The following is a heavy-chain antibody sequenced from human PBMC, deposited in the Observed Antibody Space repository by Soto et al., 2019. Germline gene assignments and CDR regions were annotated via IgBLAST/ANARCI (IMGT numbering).Heavy chain of an antibody. J-gene: IGHJ6*02. D-gene: IGHD2-15*01. V-gene: IGHV1-18*04. Sequence: ASVKVSCKASGYTFTSYGISWVRQAPGQGLEWMGWISAYNGNTNYAQKLQGRVTMTTDTSTSTAYMELRSLRSDDTAVYYCARWRSYCSGGSCYNYYYGMDVWGQGTTVTVS. CDR2: ISAYNGNT. CDR3: ARWRSYCSGGSCYNYYYGMDV. CDR1: GYTFTSYG.